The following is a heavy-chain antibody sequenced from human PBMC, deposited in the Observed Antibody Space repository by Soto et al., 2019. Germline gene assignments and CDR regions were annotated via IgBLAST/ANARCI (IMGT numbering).Heavy chain of an antibody. CDR2: IYHSGRN. J-gene: IGHJ6*02. CDR3: ARDDHIVVVPTSLGAMDV. Sequence: QVQLQESGPGLVKPSETLSLTCAVYGGSISSNKWWSWVRQPPGKGLAWVGEIYHSGRNNYNPSLKTRVTISLDKSKKQFSLKLPTVNAADSAVYYCARDDHIVVVPTSLGAMDVWGQGNTVTVSS. D-gene: IGHD2-2*01. CDR1: GGSISSNKW. V-gene: IGHV4-4*02.